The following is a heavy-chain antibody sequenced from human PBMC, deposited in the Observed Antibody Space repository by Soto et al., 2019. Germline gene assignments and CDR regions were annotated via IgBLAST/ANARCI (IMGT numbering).Heavy chain of an antibody. D-gene: IGHD2-2*01. CDR1: GYTFTSYG. V-gene: IGHV1-18*01. CDR3: AIDARVSGVLYY. J-gene: IGHJ4*02. CDR2: ISAYNGNT. Sequence: QVQLVQSGAEVKKPGASVKVSCKASGYTFTSYGISWVRQAPGQGLEWMGWISAYNGNTNYAQKLQGRVTMTTDTSTSTPYTQLRTLSSVYTAVYYCAIDARVSGVLYYWGQGTLVTVSS.